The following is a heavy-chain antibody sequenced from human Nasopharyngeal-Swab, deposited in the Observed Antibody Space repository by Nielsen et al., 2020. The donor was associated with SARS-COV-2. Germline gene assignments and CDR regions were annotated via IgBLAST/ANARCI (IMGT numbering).Heavy chain of an antibody. J-gene: IGHJ6*03. CDR3: ARYHYLDV. V-gene: IGHV4-59*02. Sequence: GSLRLSCTVSGASVSDYYWSWVRQPPGKGLEWLGSFYSTETPDYNPSLNSRVVMSIDTSKNQLPLRLTSVTAADTAVYYCARYHYLDVWGKGTTVTVSS. CDR2: FYSTETP. CDR1: GASVSDYY.